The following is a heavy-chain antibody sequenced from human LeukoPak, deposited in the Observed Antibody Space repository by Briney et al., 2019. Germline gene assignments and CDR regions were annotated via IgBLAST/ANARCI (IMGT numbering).Heavy chain of an antibody. V-gene: IGHV3-30*03. Sequence: PGGSLRLSCAASGFTFSSYGMHWVRQAPGKGLEWVTVISYDESHKYYADSVKGRFTISRDNSRNTLYLQINSLRAEDTAVYYCAREGETYGYGHGQNDYWGRGTLVTVSS. CDR1: GFTFSSYG. CDR3: AREGETYGYGHGQNDY. CDR2: ISYDESHK. D-gene: IGHD5-18*01. J-gene: IGHJ4*02.